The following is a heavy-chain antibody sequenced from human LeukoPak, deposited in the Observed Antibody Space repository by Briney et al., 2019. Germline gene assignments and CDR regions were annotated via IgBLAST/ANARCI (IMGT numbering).Heavy chain of an antibody. D-gene: IGHD6-19*01. Sequence: GGSLRLSCAASGFTFSSYAMHWVRQAPGKGLEWVAVISYDGSNKYYADSVKGRFTISRDNAKNSLYLQMNSLRAEDTAVYYCARDWDSGAQLEYWGRGTLVTVSS. CDR2: ISYDGSNK. CDR1: GFTFSSYA. V-gene: IGHV3-30-3*01. CDR3: ARDWDSGAQLEY. J-gene: IGHJ4*02.